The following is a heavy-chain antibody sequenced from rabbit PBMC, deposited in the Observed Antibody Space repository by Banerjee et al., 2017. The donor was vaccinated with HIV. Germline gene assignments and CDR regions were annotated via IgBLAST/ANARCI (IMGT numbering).Heavy chain of an antibody. V-gene: IGHV1S45*01. CDR2: IGTNSGST. D-gene: IGHD1-1*01. Sequence: QEQLVESGGGLVQPEGSLTLTCTASGFSFSSSYWICWVRQAPGKGLEWIGCIGTNSGSTYYATWAKGRFTISKASSTTVTLQMTSLTGADTATYFCARSYGRDFTYYALWGPGTLVTVS. CDR3: ARSYGRDFTYYAL. CDR1: GFSFSSSYW. J-gene: IGHJ4*01.